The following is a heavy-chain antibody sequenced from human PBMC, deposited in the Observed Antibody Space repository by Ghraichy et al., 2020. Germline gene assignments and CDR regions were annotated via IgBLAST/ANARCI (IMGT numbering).Heavy chain of an antibody. V-gene: IGHV4-59*01. D-gene: IGHD4-11*01. CDR1: GGSIKSNY. J-gene: IGHJ5*02. CDR3: AKSDYTFWFDP. Sequence: ESLNISCTVSGGSIKSNYWNWIRQSPGKGLEWIGYIYYSGTTKYNPSLGSRVTMSVDTSKNQFSLRLSSVTAADTAVYYCAKSDYTFWFDPWGQGTLVTVSS. CDR2: IYYSGTT.